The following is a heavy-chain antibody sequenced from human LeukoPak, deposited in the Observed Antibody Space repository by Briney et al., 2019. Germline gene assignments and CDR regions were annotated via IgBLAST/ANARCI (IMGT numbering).Heavy chain of an antibody. Sequence: GGSLRLSCAASGFTFSDYYMSWIRQAPGKGLEWVSYISSSSSYTNYADSVKGRFTISRDNAKNPLYLQMNSLRAEDTAVYYCARAMTTVTTIDYWGQGTLVTVSS. CDR2: ISSSSSYT. CDR1: GFTFSDYY. J-gene: IGHJ4*02. CDR3: ARAMTTVTTIDY. D-gene: IGHD4-17*01. V-gene: IGHV3-11*06.